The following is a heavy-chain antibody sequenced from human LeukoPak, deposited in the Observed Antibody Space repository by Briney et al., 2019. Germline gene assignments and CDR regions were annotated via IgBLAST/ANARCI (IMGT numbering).Heavy chain of an antibody. CDR1: GSSTSDFY. CDR3: ARSAEWLRDAFDI. CDR2: MHNSGSS. D-gene: IGHD5-12*01. V-gene: IGHV4-59*01. Sequence: SETLSLTCTVSGSSTSDFYWNWIRQPSGKGLEWIGYMHNSGSSKHSPSLKSRVTISIDTSKNQFSLQLTSVTAADTAIYYCARSAEWLRDAFDIWGQGTMVSVSS. J-gene: IGHJ3*02.